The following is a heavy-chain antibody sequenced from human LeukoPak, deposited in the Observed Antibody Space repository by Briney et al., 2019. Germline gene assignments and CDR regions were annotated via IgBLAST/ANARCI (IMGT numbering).Heavy chain of an antibody. D-gene: IGHD2-15*01. CDR2: IYYSGST. J-gene: IGHJ4*02. Sequence: SETLSLTCTVSGGSISSYYWSWIRQPAGKGLEWIGYIYYSGSTNYNPSLKSRVTISVDTSKNQFSLKLSSVTAADTAVYYCARVRCSGGSCYYFDYWGQGTLVTVSS. CDR1: GGSISSYY. V-gene: IGHV4-59*01. CDR3: ARVRCSGGSCYYFDY.